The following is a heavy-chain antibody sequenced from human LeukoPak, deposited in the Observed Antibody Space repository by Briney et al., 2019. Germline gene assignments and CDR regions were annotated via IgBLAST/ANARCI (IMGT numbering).Heavy chain of an antibody. CDR2: INSDGSST. CDR3: ARRVVVPAAPYYFDY. CDR1: GFTFDDYA. D-gene: IGHD2-2*01. V-gene: IGHV3-74*01. Sequence: GRSLRLSCAASGFTFDDYAMHWVRQAPGKGLVWVSRINSDGSSTSYADSVKGRFTISRDNAKNTLYLQMNSLRAEDTAVYYCARRVVVPAAPYYFDYWGQGTLVTVSS. J-gene: IGHJ4*02.